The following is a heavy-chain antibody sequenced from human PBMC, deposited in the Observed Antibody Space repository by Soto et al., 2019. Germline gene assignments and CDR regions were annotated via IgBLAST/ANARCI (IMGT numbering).Heavy chain of an antibody. V-gene: IGHV3-23*01. D-gene: IGHD2-15*01. CDR2: ISGSGSNT. J-gene: IGHJ6*02. Sequence: PGGSLRLSCEASGFTFRSHDMRWVRQAPGKELEWVATISGSGSNTHYTDSVKGRFIISKDNAKNTMYLQMDSLRAEDTAVYYCARDKVVGRTLTSHYYYGLDVWGQGTSVTVSS. CDR3: ARDKVVGRTLTSHYYYGLDV. CDR1: GFTFRSHD.